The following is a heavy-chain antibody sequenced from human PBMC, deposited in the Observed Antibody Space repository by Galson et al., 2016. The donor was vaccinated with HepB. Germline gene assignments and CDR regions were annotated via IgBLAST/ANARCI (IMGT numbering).Heavy chain of an antibody. J-gene: IGHJ4*02. V-gene: IGHV1-69*13. CDR2: IIPIFGTA. Sequence: SVKVSCKASGGTFSSYVISWVRKAPGEGPEWMGGIIPIFGTANYAQTFQGRVTIIADESTSTAYMELSSLRSEDTAVYYCARDGDPTGFDYWGQGTLVTVSS. D-gene: IGHD3-10*01. CDR1: GGTFSSYV. CDR3: ARDGDPTGFDY.